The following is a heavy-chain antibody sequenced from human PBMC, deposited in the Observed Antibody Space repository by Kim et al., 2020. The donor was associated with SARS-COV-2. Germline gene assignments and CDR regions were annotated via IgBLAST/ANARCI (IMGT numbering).Heavy chain of an antibody. CDR1: RFTFSTYR. D-gene: IGHD2-2*01. CDR2: ISYDENNK. CDR3: ARDGASSMDY. Sequence: GGSLRLSCAASRFTFSTYRMHWVRQAPGKGLEWVAAISYDENNKYYADSVKGRFTISRDNSKNTLYLQMNSLRAEDTALYYCARDGASSMDYWGQGTLAT. J-gene: IGHJ4*02. V-gene: IGHV3-30*03.